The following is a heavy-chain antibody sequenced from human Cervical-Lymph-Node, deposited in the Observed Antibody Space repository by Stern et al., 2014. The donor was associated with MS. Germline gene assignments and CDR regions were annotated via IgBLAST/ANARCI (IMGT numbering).Heavy chain of an antibody. CDR2: IWYDGSNK. D-gene: IGHD1-26*01. CDR1: GFTFSSYG. V-gene: IGHV3-33*01. J-gene: IGHJ4*02. CDR3: ARRGGGATVDY. Sequence: VQLVESGGGVVQPGRSLRLSCAASGFTFSSYGMHWVRQAPGKGLEWVAVIWYDGSNKYYADSVKGRFTISRDNSKNTLYLQMNSLRAEDTAVYYCARRGGGATVDYWGQGTLVTVSS.